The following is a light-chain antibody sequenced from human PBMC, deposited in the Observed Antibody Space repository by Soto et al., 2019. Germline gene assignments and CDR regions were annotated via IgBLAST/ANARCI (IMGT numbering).Light chain of an antibody. J-gene: IGKJ1*01. V-gene: IGKV1-5*01. CDR2: DVS. CDR3: QQYNSYPWT. CDR1: QSIRGW. Sequence: DIQMTQSPPTLSAAVGDRVTITCRASQSIRGWVAWSQQKPGKDPKLLIDDVSSLESGVPSRCSGSVSGPECTRAISSLQPDDFATYYCQQYNSYPWTVGQGTKVDIK.